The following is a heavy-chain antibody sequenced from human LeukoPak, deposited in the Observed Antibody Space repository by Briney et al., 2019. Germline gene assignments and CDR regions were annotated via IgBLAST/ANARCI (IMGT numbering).Heavy chain of an antibody. V-gene: IGHV1-2*02. Sequence: GASVKVSCKASGYTFTGYYMHWVRQAPGQGLEWMGWINPNSGGTNYAQKFQGRVTMTRDMSTSTVYMELSSLRSEDTAVYYCARDTYYYDSSGYLLFDYWGQGTLVTVSS. CDR1: GYTFTGYY. CDR3: ARDTYYYDSSGYLLFDY. J-gene: IGHJ4*02. CDR2: INPNSGGT. D-gene: IGHD3-22*01.